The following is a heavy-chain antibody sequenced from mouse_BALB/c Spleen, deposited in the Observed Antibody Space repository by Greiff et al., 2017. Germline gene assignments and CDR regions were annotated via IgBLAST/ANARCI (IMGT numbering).Heavy chain of an antibody. CDR3: ARDGGYGNYAMDY. CDR2: ISDGGSYT. V-gene: IGHV5-4*02. CDR1: GFTFSDYY. D-gene: IGHD2-1*01. Sequence: EVKLVESGGGLVKPGGSLKLSCAASGFTFSDYYMYWVRQTPEKRLEWVATISDGGSYTYYPDSVKGRFTISRDNAKNNLYLQMSSLKSEDTAMYYCARDGGYGNYAMDYWGQGTSVTVSS. J-gene: IGHJ4*01.